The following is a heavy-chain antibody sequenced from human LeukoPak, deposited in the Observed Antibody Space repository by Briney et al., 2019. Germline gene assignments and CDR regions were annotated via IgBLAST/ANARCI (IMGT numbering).Heavy chain of an antibody. V-gene: IGHV1-69*04. D-gene: IGHD3-22*01. CDR2: IIPIFGIA. Sequence: SVKVSFKASGGTFNSYAISWVRQAPGQGLEWMGRIIPIFGIANYAQKFQGTVTITADKSTSTAYMELSSLRSEDTAVYYCASQGVDYYDSSRNAFDIWGQGTMVTVSS. CDR3: ASQGVDYYDSSRNAFDI. CDR1: GGTFNSYA. J-gene: IGHJ3*02.